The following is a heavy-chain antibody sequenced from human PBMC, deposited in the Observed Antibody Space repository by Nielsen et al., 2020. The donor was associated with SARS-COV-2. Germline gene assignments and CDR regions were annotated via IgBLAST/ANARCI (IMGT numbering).Heavy chain of an antibody. J-gene: IGHJ4*02. CDR2: ISAYNGNT. CDR1: GYTFTSYG. D-gene: IGHD3-22*01. Sequence: ASVKVSCKASGYTFTSYGISWVRQAPGQGLEWMGWISAYNGNTNYAQKLQGRVTMTTDTSTSTAYMELRSLRSEDTAVYYCAREGLYYYDSTSFDYWGQGTLVTVSS. CDR3: AREGLYYYDSTSFDY. V-gene: IGHV1-18*01.